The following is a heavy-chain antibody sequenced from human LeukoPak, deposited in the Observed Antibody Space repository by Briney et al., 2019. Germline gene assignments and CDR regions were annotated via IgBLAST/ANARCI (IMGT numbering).Heavy chain of an antibody. V-gene: IGHV4-30-4*08. D-gene: IGHD3-22*01. CDR3: AREAPMIVDDAFDI. CDR2: IYYSGST. J-gene: IGHJ3*02. CDR1: GGSISSGDYY. Sequence: SQTLSLTCTVSGGSISSGDYYWSWIRQPPGKGLEWIGYIYYSGSTYYNPSLKRRVTISVDTSNNQFSLKLSSVTAADTAVYYCAREAPMIVDDAFDIWGQGTMVTVSS.